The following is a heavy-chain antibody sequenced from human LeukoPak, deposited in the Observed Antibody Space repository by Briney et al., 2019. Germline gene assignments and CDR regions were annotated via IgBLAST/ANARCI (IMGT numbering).Heavy chain of an antibody. V-gene: IGHV3-48*03. CDR3: TRDNSVSNWFDP. CDR1: GFTFSSYE. Sequence: GGSLRLSCAASGFTFSSYEMNWVRQAPGKGVEWVSYISSSGSTIYYADSVKGRFTISRDNAKNTLYLQMNSLRAEDTAVYYCTRDNSVSNWFDPWGQGTLVTVSS. CDR2: ISSSGSTI. D-gene: IGHD2/OR15-2a*01. J-gene: IGHJ5*02.